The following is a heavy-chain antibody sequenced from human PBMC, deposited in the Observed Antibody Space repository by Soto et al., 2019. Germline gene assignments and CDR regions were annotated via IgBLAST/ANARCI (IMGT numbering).Heavy chain of an antibody. J-gene: IGHJ4*02. Sequence: ASVKVSCKASGYTFTSYGISWVRQAPGQGLEWMGWISAYNGNTNYAQKLQERVTMTTDTSTSTAYMELSSLRSEDTAVYYCATDVKGASNVNFDYWGQGTLVTVSS. CDR3: ATDVKGASNVNFDY. CDR1: GYTFTSYG. CDR2: ISAYNGNT. V-gene: IGHV1-18*01. D-gene: IGHD1-26*01.